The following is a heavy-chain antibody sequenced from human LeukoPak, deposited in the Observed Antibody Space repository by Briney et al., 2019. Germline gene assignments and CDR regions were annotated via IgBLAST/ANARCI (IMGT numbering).Heavy chain of an antibody. D-gene: IGHD3-22*01. Sequence: GGSLRLSCAASGFTFSSYATSWVRQAPGKGLEWVSVISGSGGSTYYADSVKGRFTISRDNPKNTLYLQMNSLRAEDTTVYYCAKDYYYDSSGYPGGAFDIWGQGTMVTVSP. CDR1: GFTFSSYA. J-gene: IGHJ3*02. CDR3: AKDYYYDSSGYPGGAFDI. CDR2: ISGSGGST. V-gene: IGHV3-23*01.